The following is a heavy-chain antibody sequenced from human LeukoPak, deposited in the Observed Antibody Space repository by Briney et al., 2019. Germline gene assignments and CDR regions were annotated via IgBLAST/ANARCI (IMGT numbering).Heavy chain of an antibody. CDR1: GGTLSSYA. Sequence: GASVKVSCKASGGTLSSYAISWVRQAPGQGLEWMGGIIPIFGTANYAQKFQGRVTITADESTSTAYMELSSLRSEDTAVYYCAREEEVVAATGDAFDIWGQGTMVTVSS. CDR2: IIPIFGTA. CDR3: AREEEVVAATGDAFDI. V-gene: IGHV1-69*13. J-gene: IGHJ3*02. D-gene: IGHD2-15*01.